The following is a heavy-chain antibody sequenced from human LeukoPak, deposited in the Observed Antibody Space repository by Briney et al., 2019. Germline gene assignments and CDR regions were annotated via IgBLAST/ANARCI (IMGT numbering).Heavy chain of an antibody. CDR3: ARSNWGVALVLL. D-gene: IGHD7-27*01. V-gene: IGHV4-59*01. Sequence: SETLSLTCTVSGGSISGYYWSWIRQPPGKGLEWIGYIYHSGSTNYNPSLKSRVTLSVDTSRNQFSLNLSSMTGADTAVYYCARSNWGVALVLLWGQGTLVTVSS. J-gene: IGHJ4*02. CDR2: IYHSGST. CDR1: GGSISGYY.